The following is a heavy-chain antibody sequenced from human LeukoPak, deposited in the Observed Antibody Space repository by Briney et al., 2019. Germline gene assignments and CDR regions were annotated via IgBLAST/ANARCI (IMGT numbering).Heavy chain of an antibody. Sequence: SVKLSCNAAVGTFSSYAISWVWHAPGPGLELMWRIILILGIANYAQKFQGRVTITADKSTSTAYMELSSLRSEDTAVYYCARVPSPRYCTNGVCYLADYWGQGNLVTVSS. CDR1: VGTFSSYA. J-gene: IGHJ4*02. V-gene: IGHV1-69*04. D-gene: IGHD2-8*01. CDR2: IILILGIA. CDR3: ARVPSPRYCTNGVCYLADY.